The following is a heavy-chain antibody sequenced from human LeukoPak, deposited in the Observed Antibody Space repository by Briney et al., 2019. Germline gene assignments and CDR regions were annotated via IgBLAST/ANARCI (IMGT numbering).Heavy chain of an antibody. CDR3: ARGPAGDY. J-gene: IGHJ4*02. CDR2: MNPNSGDT. Sequence: ASVKVSFKASVYTFTSYDICWVRQAPGQGLEWMGWMNPNSGDTGYAQKFQGRVTMTRDTSISAAYMELSSLRSDDTAVYYCARGPAGDYWGQGTLVTVSS. CDR1: VYTFTSYD. V-gene: IGHV1-8*01.